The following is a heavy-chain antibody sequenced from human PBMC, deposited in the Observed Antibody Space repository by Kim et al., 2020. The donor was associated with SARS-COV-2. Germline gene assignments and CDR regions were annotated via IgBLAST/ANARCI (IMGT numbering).Heavy chain of an antibody. D-gene: IGHD3-10*01. Sequence: GGSLRLSCAASGFTFSSYAMSWVRQAPGKGLEWVSAISGSGGSTYYADSVKGRFTISRDNSKNTLYLQMNSLRAEDTAVYYCAKVAQTDGRHTMVRGGRPSYYFDYWGQGTLVTVSS. V-gene: IGHV3-23*01. CDR2: ISGSGGST. CDR1: GFTFSSYA. CDR3: AKVAQTDGRHTMVRGGRPSYYFDY. J-gene: IGHJ4*02.